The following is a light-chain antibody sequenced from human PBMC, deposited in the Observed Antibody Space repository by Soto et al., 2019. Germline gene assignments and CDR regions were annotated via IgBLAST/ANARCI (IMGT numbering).Light chain of an antibody. J-gene: IGKJ3*01. Sequence: ELVWTQAPGTQSLSPGERDTLSCRASQSVRSSYLAWYQQKPGQAPRLLIYGASSRATGIPDRFSGSGSGTDFTLTISRLEPEDFAVYYCQQYGDSPLFGPGTKVDIK. CDR3: QQYGDSPL. CDR2: GAS. V-gene: IGKV3-20*01. CDR1: QSVRSSY.